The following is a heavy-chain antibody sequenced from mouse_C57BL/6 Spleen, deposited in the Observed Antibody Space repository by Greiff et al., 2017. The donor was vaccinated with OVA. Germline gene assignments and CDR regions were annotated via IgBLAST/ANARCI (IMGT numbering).Heavy chain of an antibody. V-gene: IGHV1-81*01. CDR3: AREKEGKPPYYDAMDY. CDR2: IYPRSGNT. Sequence: VQRVESGAELARPGASVKLSCKASGYTFTSYGISWVKQRTGQGLEWIGEIYPRSGNTYYNEKFKGKATLTADKSSSTAYMELRSLTSEDSAVYFCAREKEGKPPYYDAMDYWGQGTSVTVYS. CDR1: GYTFTSYG. J-gene: IGHJ4*01.